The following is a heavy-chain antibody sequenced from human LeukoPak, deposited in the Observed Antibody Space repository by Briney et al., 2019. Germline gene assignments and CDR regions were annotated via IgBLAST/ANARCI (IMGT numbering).Heavy chain of an antibody. J-gene: IGHJ4*02. CDR3: AKATMRGWYFDY. CDR1: GFTFSSYW. V-gene: IGHV3-7*03. Sequence: GGSLRLSCAASGFTFSSYWMSWVRQAPGKGLEWVANIKQDGSEKYYVDSVKGRFTISRDNAKNSLYLQMSSLRAEDTAVYYCAKATMRGWYFDYWGQGTLVTVSS. D-gene: IGHD6-19*01. CDR2: IKQDGSEK.